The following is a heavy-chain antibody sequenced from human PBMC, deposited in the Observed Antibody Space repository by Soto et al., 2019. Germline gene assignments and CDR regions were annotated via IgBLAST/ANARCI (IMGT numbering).Heavy chain of an antibody. V-gene: IGHV4-61*01. CDR2: IYYTGST. CDR1: GGPVGSGSYY. J-gene: IGHJ5*02. CDR3: ARSPKGRHWFDP. Sequence: PSETLSLTCTVSGGPVGSGSYYWSWIRQPPGKGVELIGYIYYTGSTNYDPSLKSRVTISVDTSKNQFSLKLSSVTAADTAVYYCARSPKGRHWFDPWGQGTPVTVSS.